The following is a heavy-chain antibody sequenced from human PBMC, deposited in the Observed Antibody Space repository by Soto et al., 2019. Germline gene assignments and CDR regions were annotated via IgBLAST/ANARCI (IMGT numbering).Heavy chain of an antibody. V-gene: IGHV1-8*01. J-gene: IGHJ4*02. CDR2: MNPNSGNT. Sequence: RASVKVSCKASGYTFTSYDINWVRQAAGQGLEWMGWMNPNSGNTGYAQKFQGRVTMTRNTSISTAYMELSSLRSEDTAVYYCARGKGWLRVFDYWGQGTLVTVSS. D-gene: IGHD5-12*01. CDR1: GYTFTSYD. CDR3: ARGKGWLRVFDY.